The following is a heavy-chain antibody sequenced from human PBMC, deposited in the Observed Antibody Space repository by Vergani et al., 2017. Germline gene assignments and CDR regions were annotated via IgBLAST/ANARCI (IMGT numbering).Heavy chain of an antibody. CDR1: GFTFSSYA. Sequence: VQLLESGGGLVQPGGSLRLSCAASGFTFSSYAMSWVRQAPGKGLEWVSAISGSGGSTYYADSVKGRFTISRDNSKNTLYLQMNSLRAEDTAVYYCAKDLEGYCSGGSCYFSYYYYGMDVWGQGTTVTVSS. CDR2: ISGSGGST. D-gene: IGHD2-15*01. V-gene: IGHV3-23*01. CDR3: AKDLEGYCSGGSCYFSYYYYGMDV. J-gene: IGHJ6*02.